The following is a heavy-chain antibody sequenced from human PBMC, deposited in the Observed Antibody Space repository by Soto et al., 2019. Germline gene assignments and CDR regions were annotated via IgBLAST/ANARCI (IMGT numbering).Heavy chain of an antibody. CDR3: ARDHDALYGMDV. D-gene: IGHD1-1*01. Sequence: EVQLVESGGGLVKPGGSLRLSCAASGFTFSSYSMNWVRQAPGKGLEWVSSISSSSSYIYYADSVEGRFTISRDNAKNSLYLQMNSLRAEDTAVYYCARDHDALYGMDVWGQGTTVTVSS. J-gene: IGHJ6*02. V-gene: IGHV3-21*01. CDR1: GFTFSSYS. CDR2: ISSSSSYI.